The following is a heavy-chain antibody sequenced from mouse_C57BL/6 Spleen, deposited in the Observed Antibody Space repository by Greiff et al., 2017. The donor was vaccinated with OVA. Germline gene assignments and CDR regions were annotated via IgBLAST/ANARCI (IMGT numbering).Heavy chain of an antibody. CDR2: ISNLAYSI. J-gene: IGHJ4*01. V-gene: IGHV5-15*01. CDR3: ARAGTRAMDY. D-gene: IGHD3-3*01. CDR1: GFTFSDYG. Sequence: EVQVVESGGGLVQPGGSLKLSCAASGFTFSDYGMAWVRQAPRKGPEWVAFISNLAYSIYYADTVTGRFTISRENAKNTLYLEMSSLRSEDTAMYYCARAGTRAMDYWGQGTSVTVSS.